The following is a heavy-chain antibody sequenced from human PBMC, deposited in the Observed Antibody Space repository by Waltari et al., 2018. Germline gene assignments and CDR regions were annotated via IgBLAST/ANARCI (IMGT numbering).Heavy chain of an antibody. CDR2: IIPIFGTA. D-gene: IGHD5-12*01. Sequence: QVQLVQSGAEVKKPGSSVKVSCKASGGTFSSYAISGVRQAPGQGLEWMGRIIPIFGTANYAQKFQGRVTITADKSTSTAYMELSSLRSEDTAVYYCARGAGYSGYDKYYFDYWGQGTLVTVSS. J-gene: IGHJ4*02. V-gene: IGHV1-69*08. CDR3: ARGAGYSGYDKYYFDY. CDR1: GGTFSSYA.